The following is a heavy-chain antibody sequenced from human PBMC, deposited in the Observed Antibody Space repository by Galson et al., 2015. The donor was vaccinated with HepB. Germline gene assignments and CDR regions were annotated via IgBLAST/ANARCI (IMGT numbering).Heavy chain of an antibody. CDR3: ARTMVKTTTSFDY. CDR1: GGSISTSSSNYY. D-gene: IGHD4/OR15-4a*01. V-gene: IGHV4-39*01. Sequence: SETLSLTCTVSGGSISTSSSNYYWVWIRQPPGKGLEWIGSISYRGTTYYNPSLKSRVTISVDTSKNQFSLRLSSVTATDTALYYCARTMVKTTTSFDYWGQGILGTVSS. CDR2: ISYRGTT. J-gene: IGHJ4*02.